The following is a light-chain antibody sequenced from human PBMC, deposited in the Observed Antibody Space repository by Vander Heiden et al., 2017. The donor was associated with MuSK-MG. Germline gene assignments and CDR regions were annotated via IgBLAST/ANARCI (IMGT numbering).Light chain of an antibody. V-gene: IGLV2-14*01. J-gene: IGLJ1*01. Sequence: QSALTQPASVSGSPGQSPTTSCTGTSSDVGGYNYVSYYQQHPANAPKLMLYEVSNRPSGVSTRFSASKSGNTASPTTSALQAEDDADYYCSSYTSSSTRVFGTGTKLTVL. CDR1: SSDVGGYNY. CDR2: EVS. CDR3: SSYTSSSTRV.